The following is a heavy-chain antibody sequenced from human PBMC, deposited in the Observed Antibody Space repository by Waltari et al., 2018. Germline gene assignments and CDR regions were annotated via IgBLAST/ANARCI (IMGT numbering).Heavy chain of an antibody. CDR1: GDSTSSYY. J-gene: IGHJ4*02. CDR2: IYYSGST. V-gene: IGHV4-59*01. Sequence: QVQLQESGPGLVKPSETLSLTCTVSGDSTSSYYWSWIRQSPGKGLEWIGFIYYSGSTNYNPSLKSRVTMSLDMSKKQFSLELTSVTAADTGVYYCARSRIAVAGFNYFDYWGQGTLVTVSS. CDR3: ARSRIAVAGFNYFDY. D-gene: IGHD6-19*01.